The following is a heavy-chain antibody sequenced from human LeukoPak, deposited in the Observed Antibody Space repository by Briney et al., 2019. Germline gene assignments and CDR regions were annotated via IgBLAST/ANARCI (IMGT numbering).Heavy chain of an antibody. V-gene: IGHV4-34*01. CDR2: INHSGST. J-gene: IGHJ4*02. CDR3: ARGEWELGY. Sequence: SETLSLTCAVYGGSFSGYYWSWIRQPPGKGLEWIGEINHSGSTNYNPSLKSRVTISVDTSKNQFSLKLSSVTAADTAVYYCARGEWELGYWSQGTLVTVSS. D-gene: IGHD1-26*01. CDR1: GGSFSGYY.